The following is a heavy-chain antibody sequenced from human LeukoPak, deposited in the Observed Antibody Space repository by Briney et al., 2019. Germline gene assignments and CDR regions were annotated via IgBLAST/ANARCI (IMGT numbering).Heavy chain of an antibody. D-gene: IGHD1-26*01. Sequence: GGSLRPSCAASGFTFSSYAMSWVRQAPGKGLEWVSAISGSGGSTYYADPVKGRFTISRDNAKNSLYLQMNSLRTEDTAVYYCAREPQYGGSYYFDYWGQGTLVTVSS. V-gene: IGHV3-23*01. J-gene: IGHJ4*02. CDR2: ISGSGGST. CDR3: AREPQYGGSYYFDY. CDR1: GFTFSSYA.